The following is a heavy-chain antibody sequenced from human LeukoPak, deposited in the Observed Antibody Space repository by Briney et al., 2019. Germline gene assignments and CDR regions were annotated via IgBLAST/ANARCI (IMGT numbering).Heavy chain of an antibody. Sequence: GGSLRLSCAASGFTFSSYSINWVRQAPGKGLEWVSYISSSSSTIYYADSVKGRFTISRDNAKNSLYLQMNSLRAEDTAVYYCARTYYDFWSGYDVWFDPWGQGTLVTVSS. CDR3: ARTYYDFWSGYDVWFDP. CDR2: ISSSSSTI. V-gene: IGHV3-48*01. D-gene: IGHD3-3*01. CDR1: GFTFSSYS. J-gene: IGHJ5*02.